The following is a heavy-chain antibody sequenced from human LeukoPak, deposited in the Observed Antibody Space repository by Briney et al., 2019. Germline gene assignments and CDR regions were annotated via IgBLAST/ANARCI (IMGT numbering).Heavy chain of an antibody. J-gene: IGHJ3*02. CDR3: ARVPDTAMVTGAFDI. Sequence: KTSETLSLTCVVYGGSFSGYYWSWIRQPPGKGLEWIGEINHSGSTDYTPSLKSRVTISVDTSKNQFSLKLSSVTAADTAVYYCARVPDTAMVTGAFDIWGQGTMVTVSS. CDR1: GGSFSGYY. V-gene: IGHV4-34*01. CDR2: INHSGST. D-gene: IGHD5-18*01.